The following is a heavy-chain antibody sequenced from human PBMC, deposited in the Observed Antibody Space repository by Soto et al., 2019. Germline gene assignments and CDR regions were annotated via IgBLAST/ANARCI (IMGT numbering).Heavy chain of an antibody. V-gene: IGHV3-30-3*01. CDR2: ISYDGSNK. D-gene: IGHD6-13*01. J-gene: IGHJ6*02. CDR1: GFTFSSYA. Sequence: GGSLRLSCAASGFTFSSYAMHWVRQAPGKGLEWVAVISYDGSNKYYADSVKGRFTISRDNSKNTLYLQMNSLRAEDTAVYYCARDLSYSSSWYEYYYYYGMDVWGQGTTVTVS. CDR3: ARDLSYSSSWYEYYYYYGMDV.